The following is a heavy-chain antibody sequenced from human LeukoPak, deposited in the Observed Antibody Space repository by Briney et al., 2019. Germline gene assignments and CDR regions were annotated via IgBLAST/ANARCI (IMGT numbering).Heavy chain of an antibody. V-gene: IGHV3-23*01. D-gene: IGHD2-21*01. Sequence: GGSLRLSCAASGVTLSTYVMSWARQAPGKGLEWVSGISSSGSGDNTYYADSVKGRFTISRDSSKNTLFLHMNTLRAEDTAIYYCARDPAYGAIDYWGQGALVTVSS. J-gene: IGHJ4*02. CDR3: ARDPAYGAIDY. CDR1: GVTLSTYV. CDR2: ISSSGSGDNT.